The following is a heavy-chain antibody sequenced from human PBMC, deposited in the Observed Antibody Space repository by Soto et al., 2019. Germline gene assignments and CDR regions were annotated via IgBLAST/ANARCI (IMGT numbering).Heavy chain of an antibody. J-gene: IGHJ4*02. V-gene: IGHV5-51*01. CDR3: TKRATSPFDS. Sequence: HGDSLKISCQGTGYRFSSSWFGWVLQKPGKGLEWLGHVYPSDSDVRYSPAFEGQVTISADNSINTAYLQLLNLKASDTAIYYCTKRATSPFDSWGQGTGVTVSS. CDR1: GYRFSSSW. D-gene: IGHD2-2*01. CDR2: VYPSDSDV.